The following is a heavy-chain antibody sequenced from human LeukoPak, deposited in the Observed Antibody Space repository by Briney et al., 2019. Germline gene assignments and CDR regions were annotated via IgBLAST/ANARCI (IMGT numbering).Heavy chain of an antibody. CDR2: ISAYNGNT. CDR3: ARAEQNYYYYGMDV. CDR1: GYTFTSYY. V-gene: IGHV1-18*04. Sequence: ASVKVSCKASGYTFTSYYMHWVRQAPGQGLEWMGWISAYNGNTNYAQKLQGRVTMTTDTSTSTAYMELRSLRSDDTAVYYCARAEQNYYYYGMDVWGQGTTVTVSS. J-gene: IGHJ6*02. D-gene: IGHD1/OR15-1a*01.